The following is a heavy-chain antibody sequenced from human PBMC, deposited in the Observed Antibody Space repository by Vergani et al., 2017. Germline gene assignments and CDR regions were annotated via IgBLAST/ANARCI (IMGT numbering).Heavy chain of an antibody. CDR1: RFTFSSYS. Sequence: EVQLVESGGGLVQPGGSLRLSCAASRFTFSSYSMNWVRQAPGKGLEWVSYITSTSSTMYYADSVRGRFTISRDNAKNSLYLQMNSLRAEDTAVYYCARVSGMEGMDVWGQGTTVTVSS. CDR2: ITSTSSTM. V-gene: IGHV3-48*04. D-gene: IGHD1-26*01. CDR3: ARVSGMEGMDV. J-gene: IGHJ6*02.